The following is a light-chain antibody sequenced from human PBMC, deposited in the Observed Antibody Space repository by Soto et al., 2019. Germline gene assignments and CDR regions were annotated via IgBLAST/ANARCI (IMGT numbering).Light chain of an antibody. Sequence: ETVMTHSPATLSVSPGERATLSCRASQSVSSNLAWYQQKPGQAPRLLIYGASTRATGVPARFSGSGSGTEFTLTISGLQSEDFAVYYCQQYNQWITFGQGTRLEIK. CDR1: QSVSSN. CDR2: GAS. J-gene: IGKJ5*01. CDR3: QQYNQWIT. V-gene: IGKV3-15*01.